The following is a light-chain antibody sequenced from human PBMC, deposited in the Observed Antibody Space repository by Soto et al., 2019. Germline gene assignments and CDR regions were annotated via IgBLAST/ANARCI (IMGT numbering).Light chain of an antibody. CDR2: GAS. CDR1: QSVSSNY. Sequence: EIVLTQSPGTLSLSPGERATLSCRASQSVSSNYLAWYQQKPGQSPRLLIYGASSRATGMPDRFSGSGSGTDFTLTISRLEPEDFAVYYCQQYATSLSITFGQGTRLEMK. J-gene: IGKJ5*01. V-gene: IGKV3-20*01. CDR3: QQYATSLSIT.